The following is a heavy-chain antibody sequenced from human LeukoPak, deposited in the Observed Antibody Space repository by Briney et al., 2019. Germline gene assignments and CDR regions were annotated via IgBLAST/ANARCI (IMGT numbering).Heavy chain of an antibody. J-gene: IGHJ4*02. V-gene: IGHV4-31*03. D-gene: IGHD3-22*01. CDR3: ARRVVVITTGVYYFDY. CDR1: GGSISSGGYY. CDR2: IYYSGRT. Sequence: SQTLSLTCTVSGGSISSGGYYWSWIRQHPGKGLEWIGYIYYSGRTYYNPSLKGRVTISVDTSKNQFSLKLSSVTAADTAVYYCARRVVVITTGVYYFDYWGQGTLVTASS.